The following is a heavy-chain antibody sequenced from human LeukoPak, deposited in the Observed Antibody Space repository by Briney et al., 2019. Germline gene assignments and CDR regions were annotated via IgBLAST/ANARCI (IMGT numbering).Heavy chain of an antibody. CDR2: IYSGGST. D-gene: IGHD3-10*01. CDR3: ARDRMVRYAFDI. CDR1: GFTFSSNY. V-gene: IGHV3-53*01. Sequence: GGSLRLSCAASGFTFSSNYMSWVRQAPGKGLEWVSVIYSGGSTYYADSVKGRFIISRDNSKNTLYLQMNSLRAEDTAVYYCARDRMVRYAFDIWGQGTMVTVSS. J-gene: IGHJ3*02.